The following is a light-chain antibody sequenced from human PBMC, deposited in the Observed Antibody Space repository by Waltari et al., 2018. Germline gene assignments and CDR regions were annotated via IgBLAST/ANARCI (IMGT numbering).Light chain of an antibody. V-gene: IGLV2-23*01. Sequence: QSALTQPASLSGSPGQSITISCAGTKNDIGTYNFVSWFQHFPGQAPKLIVSEATKRPSGFSYRFSGSKSGNTASLTISGLQAEDEADYYCCSYAGGSRVIFGGGTKLTVL. CDR1: KNDIGTYNF. CDR2: EAT. J-gene: IGLJ2*01. CDR3: CSYAGGSRVI.